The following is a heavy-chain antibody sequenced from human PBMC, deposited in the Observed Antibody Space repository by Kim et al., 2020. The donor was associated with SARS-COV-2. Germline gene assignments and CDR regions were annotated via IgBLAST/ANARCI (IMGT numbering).Heavy chain of an antibody. CDR1: GFTFSSYG. CDR3: ARGRASLDWDYYYGMDV. V-gene: IGHV3-33*01. D-gene: IGHD1-1*01. J-gene: IGHJ6*02. CDR2: IWYDGSNK. Sequence: GGSLRLSCAASGFTFSSYGMHWVRQAPGKGLEWVAVIWYDGSNKYYADSVKGRFTISRDNSKNTLYLQMNSLRAEDTAVYYCARGRASLDWDYYYGMDVWSQGTTVTVSS.